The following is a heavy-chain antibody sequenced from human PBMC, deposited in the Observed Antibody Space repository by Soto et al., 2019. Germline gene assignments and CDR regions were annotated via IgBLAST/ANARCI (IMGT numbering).Heavy chain of an antibody. CDR2: IHYSGST. D-gene: IGHD1-1*01. Sequence: SETLSLTCTVSDGSISSGDYYWSWISQPPGKGLEWIGYIHYSGSTYYNPSLKSRVTISVDTSKNQFSLKLSSVTAADTAVYYCARASSVQLTRHHQYWGQGTPVTVSS. CDR3: ARASSVQLTRHHQY. J-gene: IGHJ4*02. CDR1: DGSISSGDYY. V-gene: IGHV4-30-4*08.